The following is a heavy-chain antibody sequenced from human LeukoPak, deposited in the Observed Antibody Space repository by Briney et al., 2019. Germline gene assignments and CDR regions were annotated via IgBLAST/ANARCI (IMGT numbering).Heavy chain of an antibody. CDR3: ARDNSYMDIRPFDY. CDR1: GYTFTGYY. CDR2: INPNSGGT. D-gene: IGHD5-18*01. V-gene: IGHV1-2*06. J-gene: IGHJ4*02. Sequence: ASVKVSCKASGYTFTGYYMHWVRQAPGQGLEWMGRINPNSGGTNYAQKCQGRVIMTRDTSISTAYMELSRLRSDDTAVYYCARDNSYMDIRPFDYWGQGTLVTVSS.